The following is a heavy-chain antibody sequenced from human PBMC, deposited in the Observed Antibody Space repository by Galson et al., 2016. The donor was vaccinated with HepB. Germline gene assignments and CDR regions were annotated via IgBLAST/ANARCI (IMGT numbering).Heavy chain of an antibody. J-gene: IGHJ4*02. CDR2: IRGDGIVS. CDR1: GFTFNAHW. D-gene: IGHD3-10*01. Sequence: SLRLSCAASGFTFNAHWMNWVRQAPGKGLEWVANIRGDGIVSYYAESVRGRFTISRDNAKNSLYLQMNGLRVAETAVYYCSREMTGSYFDWGQGTLATVSS. V-gene: IGHV3-7*01. CDR3: SREMTGSYFD.